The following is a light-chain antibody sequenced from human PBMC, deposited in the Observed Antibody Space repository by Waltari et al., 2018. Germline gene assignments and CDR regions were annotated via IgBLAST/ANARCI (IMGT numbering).Light chain of an antibody. Sequence: EIVLTQSPATLSLSPGERATLSCRASHRVNWYLALYQQRPGQAPRLLIYDASNRATGIPARFSGSGSETDFTLTISSLQPEDSAVYYCQQRRNLPLTFGGGTKVEIK. CDR3: QQRRNLPLT. CDR1: HRVNWY. J-gene: IGKJ4*01. CDR2: DAS. V-gene: IGKV3-11*01.